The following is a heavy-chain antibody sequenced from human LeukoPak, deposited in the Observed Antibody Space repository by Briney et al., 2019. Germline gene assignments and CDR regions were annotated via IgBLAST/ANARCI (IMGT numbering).Heavy chain of an antibody. CDR3: ARARYCSGGTCYPDY. D-gene: IGHD2-15*01. J-gene: IGHJ4*02. Sequence: GESLKISCKGSGYSFTTYWIGWVRQMPGRGLEWMGIIYPGDSDTRYSPYFQGQVTISADKSISTAYLQWSSLKASDTAMYYCARARYCSGGTCYPDYWGQGTLVTVSS. CDR2: IYPGDSDT. CDR1: GYSFTTYW. V-gene: IGHV5-51*01.